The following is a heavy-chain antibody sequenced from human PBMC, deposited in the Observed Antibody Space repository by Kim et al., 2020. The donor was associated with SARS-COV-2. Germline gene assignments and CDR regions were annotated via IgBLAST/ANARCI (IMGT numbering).Heavy chain of an antibody. J-gene: IGHJ4*02. CDR2: IYYSGST. D-gene: IGHD1-7*01. CDR1: GGSISSSSYY. V-gene: IGHV4-39*01. CDR3: ARHGSGFGNWNYGALVDY. Sequence: SETLSLTCTVSGGSISSSSYYWGWIRQPPGKGLEWIGSIYYSGSTYYNPSLKSRVTISVDTSKNQFSLKLSSVTAADTAVYYCARHGSGFGNWNYGALVDYWGQGTLVTVSS.